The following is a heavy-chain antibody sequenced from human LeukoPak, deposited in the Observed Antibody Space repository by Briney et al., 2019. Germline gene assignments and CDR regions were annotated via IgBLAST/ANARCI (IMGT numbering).Heavy chain of an antibody. Sequence: GGSLRLSCAASGFTFSSYSMNWVRQAPGKGLEWVSSISSSGSYIYYADSVKGRFTISRDNAKNSLYLQMNSLRAEDTAVYYCARAPSFDSSAKEDYWGQGTLVTVSS. CDR2: ISSSGSYI. J-gene: IGHJ4*02. V-gene: IGHV3-21*01. CDR3: ARAPSFDSSAKEDY. CDR1: GFTFSSYS. D-gene: IGHD3-22*01.